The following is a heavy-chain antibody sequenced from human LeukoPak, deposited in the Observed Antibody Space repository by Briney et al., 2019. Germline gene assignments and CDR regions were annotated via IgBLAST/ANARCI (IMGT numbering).Heavy chain of an antibody. CDR1: GFTFSSYA. CDR3: ARGTYYYDSSGYYLFDY. D-gene: IGHD3-22*01. Sequence: GGSLRLSCPASGFTFSSYAMHWVRQAPGKGLEWVAVISYDGSNKYYADSVKGRFTISRDNSKNTLYLQMNSLRAEDTAVYYCARGTYYYDSSGYYLFDYWGQGTLVTVSS. CDR2: ISYDGSNK. V-gene: IGHV3-30-3*01. J-gene: IGHJ4*02.